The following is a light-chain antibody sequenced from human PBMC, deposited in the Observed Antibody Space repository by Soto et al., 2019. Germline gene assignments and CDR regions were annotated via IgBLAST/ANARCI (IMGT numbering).Light chain of an antibody. V-gene: IGKV3-20*01. CDR3: QHYGTSPPYT. J-gene: IGKJ2*01. CDR2: VAS. CDR1: QSISSNY. Sequence: EIVLTQSPGTLSLFPGERATLSCRASQSISSNYLAWYQQKPGLAPRLLIYVASSRATGIPERFSGSGSGTDFTLTIIRLEPEDVAVYYCQHYGTSPPYTFGQGTKLEIK.